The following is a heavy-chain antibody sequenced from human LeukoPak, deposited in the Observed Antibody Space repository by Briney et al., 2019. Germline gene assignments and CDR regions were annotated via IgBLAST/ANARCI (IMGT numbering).Heavy chain of an antibody. V-gene: IGHV3-9*03. CDR3: AKVGYTYAFDI. CDR2: ISWNSGSI. J-gene: IGHJ3*02. D-gene: IGHD5-24*01. CDR1: GFTFDDYA. Sequence: GRSLRLSCAASGFTFDDYAMHWVRQAPGKGLKWVSGISWNSGSIGYADSVKGRFTISRDNAKNSLYLQMNSLRAEDMALYYCAKVGYTYAFDIWGQGTMVTVSS.